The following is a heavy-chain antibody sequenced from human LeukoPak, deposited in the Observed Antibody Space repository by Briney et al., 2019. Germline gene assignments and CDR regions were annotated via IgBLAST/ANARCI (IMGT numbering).Heavy chain of an antibody. J-gene: IGHJ4*02. V-gene: IGHV4-34*01. CDR2: INHSGST. CDR1: GGSFSGYY. D-gene: IGHD4-11*01. Sequence: SETLSLTCAVYGGSFSGYYWSWIRQPPGKGLEWIGEINHSGSTNYNPSLKSRVTISVDTSKNQFSLKLSSVTAADTAVYYCARRYSNYFFDYWGQGTLVTVSS. CDR3: ARRYSNYFFDY.